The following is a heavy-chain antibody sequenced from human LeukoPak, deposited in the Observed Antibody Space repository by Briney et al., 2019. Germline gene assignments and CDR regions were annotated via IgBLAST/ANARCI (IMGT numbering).Heavy chain of an antibody. J-gene: IGHJ6*02. CDR2: ISGSGGST. CDR1: GFTFSSYA. D-gene: IGHD3-22*01. CDR3: SCRYYYDSSGYYRLDYYYGMDV. V-gene: IGHV3-23*01. Sequence: GGSLRLSCAASGFTFSSYAMSWVRQAPGKGLEWVSAISGSGGSTYYADSVKGRFTISRDNSKNTLYLQMNSLRAEDTAIYYCSCRYYYDSSGYYRLDYYYGMDVWGQGTTVTVSS.